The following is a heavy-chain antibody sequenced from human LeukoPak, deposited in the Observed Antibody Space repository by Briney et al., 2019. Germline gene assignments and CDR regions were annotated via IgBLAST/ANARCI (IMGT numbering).Heavy chain of an antibody. CDR2: ISYDGSNK. CDR3: ARVLNYYDSSGYYFSY. CDR1: GFTFSYYT. D-gene: IGHD3-22*01. Sequence: GRSPRLSCAASGFTFSYYTMHWVRQAPGKGLEWVAVISYDGSNKYYADSVKGRFTISRDNSKNTLYLQMNSLRAEDTAVYYCARVLNYYDSSGYYFSYWGQGTLVTVSS. V-gene: IGHV3-30-3*01. J-gene: IGHJ4*02.